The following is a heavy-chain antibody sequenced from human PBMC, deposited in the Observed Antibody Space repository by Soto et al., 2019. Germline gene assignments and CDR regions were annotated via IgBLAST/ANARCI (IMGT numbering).Heavy chain of an antibody. CDR1: GGTFSSYA. V-gene: IGHV1-69*13. Sequence: SVKVSCKASGGTFSSYAISWVRQAPGQGLEWMGGIIPIFGTANYAQKFQGRVTITADESTSTAYMELSSLRSEDTAVYYCARGEIYSSSSRSYYGMDVWGQGTTVTVS. CDR2: IIPIFGTA. J-gene: IGHJ6*02. CDR3: ARGEIYSSSSRSYYGMDV. D-gene: IGHD6-6*01.